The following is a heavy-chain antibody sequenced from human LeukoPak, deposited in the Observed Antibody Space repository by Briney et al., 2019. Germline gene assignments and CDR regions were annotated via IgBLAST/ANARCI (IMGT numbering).Heavy chain of an antibody. Sequence: PGGTLRLSCAASGFTFSSYGMSWVRQAPGKGLERVSAVSGSGGSTYYADSVKGRFTISRDNSKNTLYLQMNSLRAEDTAVYYCAKQIVLRYFDFDYWGQGTLVTVSS. V-gene: IGHV3-23*01. CDR1: GFTFSSYG. CDR3: AKQIVLRYFDFDY. J-gene: IGHJ4*02. D-gene: IGHD3-9*01. CDR2: VSGSGGST.